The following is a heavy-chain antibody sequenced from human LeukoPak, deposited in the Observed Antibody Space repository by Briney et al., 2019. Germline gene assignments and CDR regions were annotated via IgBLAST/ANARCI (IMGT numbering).Heavy chain of an antibody. D-gene: IGHD3-10*01. J-gene: IGHJ4*02. CDR1: GGSFRGYY. V-gene: IGHV4-34*01. CDR3: ARGGVRGVIKI. Sequence: SETLSLSCAVYGGSFRGYYWSWIRQPPGKGLEWIGEINHSGSTNYNPSLKSRVTISVDTSKNQFSLKLSSVTAADTAVYYCARGGVRGVIKIWGQGTLVTVSS. CDR2: INHSGST.